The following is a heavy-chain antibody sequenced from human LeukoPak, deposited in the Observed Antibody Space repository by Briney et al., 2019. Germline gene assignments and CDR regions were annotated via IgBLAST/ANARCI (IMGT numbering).Heavy chain of an antibody. J-gene: IGHJ3*02. CDR2: IIPILGAA. D-gene: IGHD3-22*01. V-gene: IGHV1-69*13. Sequence: ASVKVSCKASGGTFSSYAISWVRQAPGQGLEWMGGIIPILGAANYAQKFQGRVTITADESTSTAYMELSSLRSEDTAVYYCARDHRDYYDSSGYHDAFDIWGQGTMVTVSS. CDR1: GGTFSSYA. CDR3: ARDHRDYYDSSGYHDAFDI.